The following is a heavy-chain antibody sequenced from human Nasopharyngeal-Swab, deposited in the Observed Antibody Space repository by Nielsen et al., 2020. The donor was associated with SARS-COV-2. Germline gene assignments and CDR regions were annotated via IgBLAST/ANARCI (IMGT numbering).Heavy chain of an antibody. CDR3: ARGRRDFVVALGAQFDY. CDR1: GFTFSSYA. CDR2: INQSGST. D-gene: IGHD2-15*01. J-gene: IGHJ4*02. Sequence: ESLKISCAASGFTFSSYAMRWIRQPPGKGLEWIGEINQSGSTNYNPSLKSRVTISVDTSKNQFSLKLSSVTAADTAVYYCARGRRDFVVALGAQFDYWGQGTLVSLL. V-gene: IGHV4-34*01.